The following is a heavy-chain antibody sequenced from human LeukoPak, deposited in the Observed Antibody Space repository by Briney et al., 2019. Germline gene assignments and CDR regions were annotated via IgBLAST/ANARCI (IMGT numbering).Heavy chain of an antibody. D-gene: IGHD6-19*01. CDR1: GYTFTSYG. J-gene: IGHJ6*04. Sequence: ASVKVSCKASGYTFTSYGISWVRQAPGQGLEWMGWISAYNGNTSYAQKLQGRVTMTTDTSTSTAYMELRSLRSDDTAVYYCARGVSGWYYNGMDVWGKGTTVTVSS. CDR3: ARGVSGWYYNGMDV. CDR2: ISAYNGNT. V-gene: IGHV1-18*04.